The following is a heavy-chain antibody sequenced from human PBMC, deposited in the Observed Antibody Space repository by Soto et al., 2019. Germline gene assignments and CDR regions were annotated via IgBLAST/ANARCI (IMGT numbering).Heavy chain of an antibody. CDR1: GDSFTDYH. D-gene: IGHD2-8*01. CDR2: INLKSGGK. J-gene: IGHJ6*02. Sequence: ASVQVSCMACGDSFTDYHIHWVRQAPGQGRDWVGRINLKSGGKSTAQKYQGWVTMSSDRSISPVYMALTRLRSDDTAVHFCARGDYTDCYNGVCSFFYTHEIDLWGQGTTVTVSS. V-gene: IGHV1-2*04. CDR3: ARGDYTDCYNGVCSFFYTHEIDL.